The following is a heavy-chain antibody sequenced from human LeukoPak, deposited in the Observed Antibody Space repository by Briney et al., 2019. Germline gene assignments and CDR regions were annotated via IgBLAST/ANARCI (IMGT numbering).Heavy chain of an antibody. J-gene: IGHJ5*02. V-gene: IGHV1-8*01. CDR2: MNPNGGIT. CDR1: GYTFTSFD. D-gene: IGHD3-3*01. CDR3: AADPRLFDDFWRSFDP. Sequence: ASVKVSCKASGYTFTSFDINWVRQATGQGLEWMGWMNPNGGITGYAQKFQGRVTMTRNTSISTAYMELSSLRSEDTAVYYCAADPRLFDDFWRSFDPWGQGTLVTVSS.